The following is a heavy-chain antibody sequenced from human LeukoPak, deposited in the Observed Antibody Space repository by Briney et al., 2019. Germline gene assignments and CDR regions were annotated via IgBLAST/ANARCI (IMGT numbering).Heavy chain of an antibody. CDR2: IYYTGST. Sequence: PSETLSLTCTVSGGSIGFYYWTWIRQPPGEGLEWIGYIYYTGSTNYNPSLKSRVTISVDTSKNQFSLKLSSVTAADTAVYYCAMVATGTMADYWGQGTLLTVSS. V-gene: IGHV4-59*12. D-gene: IGHD1-1*01. J-gene: IGHJ4*02. CDR3: AMVATGTMADY. CDR1: GGSIGFYY.